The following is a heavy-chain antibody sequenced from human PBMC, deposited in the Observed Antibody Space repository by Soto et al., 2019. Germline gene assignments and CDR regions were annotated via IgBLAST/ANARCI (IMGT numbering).Heavy chain of an antibody. CDR2: LIHGGST. D-gene: IGHD3-16*01. CDR3: ARSPLGYDYVLQTWREVRDSFDI. CDR1: GASLGGFH. J-gene: IGHJ3*02. V-gene: IGHV4-34*12. Sequence: QVRLEQWGAGLLKPSETLSRTCAIYGASLGGFHWTWLRQAPGKGLEWIGELIHGGSTNYNPSLKGRVSFSLDTSKNQFSVHLMSVTAADTAVYYCARSPLGYDYVLQTWREVRDSFDIWGRGTLVTVSS.